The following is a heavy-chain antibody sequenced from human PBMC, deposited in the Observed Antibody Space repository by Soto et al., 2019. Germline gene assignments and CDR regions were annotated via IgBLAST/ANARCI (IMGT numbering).Heavy chain of an antibody. CDR3: ARHRLHCSGGSWYVGNWSDP. CDR2: INHSGST. CDR1: GGSFSGYY. V-gene: IGHV4-34*01. Sequence: LSLTCAVYGGSFSGYYWSWIGQPPGKGLEWIGEINHSGSTNYNPSLKSRVTISVDTSKNQFSLKLSFVTAADTAVYYCARHRLHCSGGSWYVGNWSDPWGQATLVTVSS. J-gene: IGHJ5*02. D-gene: IGHD2-15*01.